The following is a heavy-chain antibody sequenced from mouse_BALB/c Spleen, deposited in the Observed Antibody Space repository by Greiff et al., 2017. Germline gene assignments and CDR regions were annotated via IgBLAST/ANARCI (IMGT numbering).Heavy chain of an antibody. CDR2: ISSGSSTI. D-gene: IGHD2-10*02. Sequence: VQGVESGGGLVQPGGSRKLSCAASGFTFSSFGMHWVRQAPEKGLEWVAYISSGSSTIYYADTVKGRFTISRDNPKNTLFLQMTSLRSEDTAMYYCARPRYGNYLFAYWGQGTLVTVSA. CDR3: ARPRYGNYLFAY. CDR1: GFTFSSFG. V-gene: IGHV5-17*02. J-gene: IGHJ3*01.